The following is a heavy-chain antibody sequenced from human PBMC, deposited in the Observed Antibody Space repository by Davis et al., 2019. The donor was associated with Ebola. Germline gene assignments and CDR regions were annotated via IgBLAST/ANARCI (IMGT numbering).Heavy chain of an antibody. CDR2: IIPILGIA. CDR3: ARDLGIAVAGTGDY. D-gene: IGHD6-19*01. V-gene: IGHV1-69*10. J-gene: IGHJ4*02. CDR1: GGTFSSYA. Sequence: AASVKVSCKASGGTFSSYAISWVRQAPGQGLEWTGGIIPILGIANYAQKFQGRVTITADKSTSTAYMELSSLRSEDTAVYYCARDLGIAVAGTGDYWGQGTLVTVSS.